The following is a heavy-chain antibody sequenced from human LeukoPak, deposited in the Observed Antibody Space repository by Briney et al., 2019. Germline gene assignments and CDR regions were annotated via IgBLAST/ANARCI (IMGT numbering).Heavy chain of an antibody. CDR1: GFTFSSYA. CDR3: AKDLNWDSYFDY. V-gene: IGHV3-23*01. Sequence: GGSLRLSCAASGFTFSSYAMSWVRQAPGKGLEWVSGISGSGDNTYYADSVKGRFTISRDNSKNTLYVQVNSLRAEDTAVYYCAKDLNWDSYFDYWGQGTLVTVSS. J-gene: IGHJ4*02. D-gene: IGHD7-27*01. CDR2: ISGSGDNT.